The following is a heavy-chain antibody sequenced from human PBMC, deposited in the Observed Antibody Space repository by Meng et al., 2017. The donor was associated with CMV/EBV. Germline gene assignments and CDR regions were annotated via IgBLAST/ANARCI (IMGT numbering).Heavy chain of an antibody. Sequence: ISGDSVSSNSGAWNWIRQSPSRGLEWLGRTYYRSKWYNDYAVSVKSRITINPDTSKNQFSLQLNSVTPEDTAVYYCARDVPNNWFDPWGQGTLVPSPQ. J-gene: IGHJ5*02. V-gene: IGHV6-1*01. CDR1: GDSVSSNSGA. CDR2: TYYRSKWYN. CDR3: ARDVPNNWFDP.